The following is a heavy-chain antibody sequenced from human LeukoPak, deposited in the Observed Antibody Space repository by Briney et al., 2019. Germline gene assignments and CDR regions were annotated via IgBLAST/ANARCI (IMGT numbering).Heavy chain of an antibody. J-gene: IGHJ6*02. V-gene: IGHV3-23*01. D-gene: IGHD3-3*01. CDR1: GSTVTSHA. Sequence: SRRPACAASGSTVTSHAASCVRQAPGNVLGWVSAFRGSGGSTYYAGSVKGRFTISRDNSKNTLYLQMNSLRAEDTAVYYCAKDLERRDWWSGPTYGMDVWGQGTTVTVS. CDR2: FRGSGGST. CDR3: AKDLERRDWWSGPTYGMDV.